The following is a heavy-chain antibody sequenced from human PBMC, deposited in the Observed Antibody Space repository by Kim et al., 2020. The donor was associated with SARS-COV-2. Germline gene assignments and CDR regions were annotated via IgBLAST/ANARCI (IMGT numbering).Heavy chain of an antibody. Sequence: SETLSLTCTVSGGSISSYYWSWIRQPPGKGLEWIGYIYYSGSTNYNPSLKSRVTISVDTSKNQFSLKLSSVTAADTAVYYCARVNHKPSYYYGSGSYYNEDEGANWFDPWGQGTLVTVSS. V-gene: IGHV4-59*01. CDR1: GGSISSYY. CDR2: IYYSGST. CDR3: ARVNHKPSYYYGSGSYYNEDEGANWFDP. D-gene: IGHD3-10*01. J-gene: IGHJ5*02.